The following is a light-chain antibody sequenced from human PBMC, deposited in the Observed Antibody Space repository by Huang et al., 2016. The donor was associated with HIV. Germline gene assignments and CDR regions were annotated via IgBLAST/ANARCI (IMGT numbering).Light chain of an antibody. J-gene: IGKJ2*01. CDR2: TAS. Sequence: ETVMTQSPATLTVSPGERATLSCRASQNVNTDLAWYQQRPGQPPRLLIYTASTGATDIPATFSGGGFGTEFTLTISSLQSEDFAVYYCQQYSNWPYTFGQGTKLEIK. CDR3: QQYSNWPYT. V-gene: IGKV3-15*01. CDR1: QNVNTD.